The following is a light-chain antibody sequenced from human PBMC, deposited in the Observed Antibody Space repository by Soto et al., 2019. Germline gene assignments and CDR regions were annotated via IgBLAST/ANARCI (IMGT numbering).Light chain of an antibody. CDR1: QSISSY. J-gene: IGKJ5*01. CDR2: AAS. Sequence: DIQMTQTPSSLSASVGDRVTITCRASQSISSYLNWYQQKPGKAHKLLIYAASSLQSGVPSRFSGRGSRTDFTLTISSLQPEDFATYYCQQSYSTPTITFGQGTRLENK. CDR3: QQSYSTPTIT. V-gene: IGKV1-39*01.